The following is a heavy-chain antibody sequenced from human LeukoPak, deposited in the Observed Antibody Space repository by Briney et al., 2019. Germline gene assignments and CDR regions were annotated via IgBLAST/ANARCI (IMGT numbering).Heavy chain of an antibody. Sequence: AGGSLRLSCAASGFTFSDYYMSWIRQAPGKGLEWVSYISSSSSYTNYADSVKGRFTISRDNAKNSLYLQMNSLRVEDTAVYYCARTLLWFGEPYYFDYWGQGTLVTVSS. J-gene: IGHJ4*02. V-gene: IGHV3-11*06. CDR2: ISSSSSYT. D-gene: IGHD3-10*01. CDR3: ARTLLWFGEPYYFDY. CDR1: GFTFSDYY.